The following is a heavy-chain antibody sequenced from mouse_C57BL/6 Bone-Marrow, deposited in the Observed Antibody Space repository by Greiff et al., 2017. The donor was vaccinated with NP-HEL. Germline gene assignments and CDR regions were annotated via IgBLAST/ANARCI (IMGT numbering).Heavy chain of an antibody. CDR3: ARKWDYGNYPLAY. D-gene: IGHD2-1*01. J-gene: IGHJ3*01. CDR2: IDPSDSYT. CDR1: GYTFTSYW. V-gene: IGHV1-59*01. Sequence: VQLQQPGAELVRPGTSVKLSCKASGYTFTSYWMHWVKQRPGQGLEWIGVIDPSDSYTNYNQKFKGKATLTVDTSSSTAYMQLSSLTSEDSAVYYCARKWDYGNYPLAYWGQGTLVTVSA.